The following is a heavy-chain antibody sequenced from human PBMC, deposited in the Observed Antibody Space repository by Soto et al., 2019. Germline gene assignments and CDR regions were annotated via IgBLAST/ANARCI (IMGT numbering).Heavy chain of an antibody. Sequence: ASVKVSCKASGYTFTSYGISWVRQAPGQGLEWMGWISAYNGNTNYAQKLQGRVTMTTDTSTSTAYMELRSLRSDDTAVYYCARIDCSGGSCYRADYWGQGTLVTVSS. CDR2: ISAYNGNT. CDR3: ARIDCSGGSCYRADY. CDR1: GYTFTSYG. D-gene: IGHD2-15*01. J-gene: IGHJ4*02. V-gene: IGHV1-18*01.